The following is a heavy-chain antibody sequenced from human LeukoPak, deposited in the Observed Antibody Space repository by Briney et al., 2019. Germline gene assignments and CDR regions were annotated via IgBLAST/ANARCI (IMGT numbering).Heavy chain of an antibody. CDR2: VNQGGTQK. CDR1: GFNFSSQW. Sequence: GGSLRLSCAASGFNFSSQWMSWVRQAPGKGLEWVANVNQGGTQKYYVDSVKGRFTISRDNAENSLYLQTNSLRAEDTAVYYCAREHYFYYMDGWGKGTTVTVSS. CDR3: AREHYFYYMDG. V-gene: IGHV3-7*01. J-gene: IGHJ6*03.